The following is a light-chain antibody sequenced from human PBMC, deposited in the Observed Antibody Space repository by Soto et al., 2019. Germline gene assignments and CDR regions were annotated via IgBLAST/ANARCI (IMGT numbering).Light chain of an antibody. Sequence: QSVLTQPPSVSGAPGQRVTLSCTGSSSNIGAGYDVHWYQQLPGTAPKLLIFGNFNRPSGVPDRFSGSKSDTSASLAITGLQAEDEADYYCQSYDSSLSHVVFGGGTKLTVL. CDR2: GNF. V-gene: IGLV1-40*01. J-gene: IGLJ2*01. CDR3: QSYDSSLSHVV. CDR1: SSNIGAGYD.